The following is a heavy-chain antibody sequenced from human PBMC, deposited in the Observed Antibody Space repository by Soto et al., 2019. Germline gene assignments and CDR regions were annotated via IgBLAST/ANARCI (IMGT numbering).Heavy chain of an antibody. J-gene: IGHJ4*02. Sequence: HVQLQQSGPVLVKPSQTLSLTCAISGDSVSSNSAVWNWSRQSPSRVLEWLGRTYYRSKWYNDYIVSVKSRIPNNPDTSENQFSLQLNSVTPEDTAVYYCARGAYGSGNGHFDYGDQGTLVPVSS. V-gene: IGHV6-1*01. CDR3: ARGAYGSGNGHFDY. CDR1: GDSVSSNSAV. CDR2: TYYRSKWYN. D-gene: IGHD3-10*01.